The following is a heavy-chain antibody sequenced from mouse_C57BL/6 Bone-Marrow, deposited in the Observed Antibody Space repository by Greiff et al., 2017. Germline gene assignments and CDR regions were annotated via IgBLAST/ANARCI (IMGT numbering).Heavy chain of an antibody. CDR2: ISSGGDYI. CDR1: GFTFSSYA. J-gene: IGHJ1*03. V-gene: IGHV5-9-1*02. CDR3: TNYYGSLLQGDWYFDV. Sequence: EVQRVESGEGLVKPGGSLKLSCAASGFTFSSYAMSWVRQTPEKRLEWVAYISSGGDYIYYADTVKGRFTISRDNARNTLYLQMSSLKSEDTAMYYCTNYYGSLLQGDWYFDVWGTGTTVTVSS. D-gene: IGHD1-1*01.